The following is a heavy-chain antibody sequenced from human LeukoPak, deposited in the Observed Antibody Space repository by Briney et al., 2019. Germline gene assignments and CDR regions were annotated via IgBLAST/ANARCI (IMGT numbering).Heavy chain of an antibody. CDR2: ISAYNGNT. Sequence: ASVKVSCKASGYTFTSYGISWVRQAPGQGLEWMGWISAYNGNTNYAQKLQGRVTMTTDTSTSTAYMELRSLRSDDTAVYYCARMPIWGGSYFQPTYYFDYWGQGTLVTVSS. V-gene: IGHV1-18*01. D-gene: IGHD1-26*01. CDR1: GYTFTSYG. J-gene: IGHJ4*02. CDR3: ARMPIWGGSYFQPTYYFDY.